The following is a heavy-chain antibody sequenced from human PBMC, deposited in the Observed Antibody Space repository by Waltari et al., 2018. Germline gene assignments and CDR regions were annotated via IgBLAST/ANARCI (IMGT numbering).Heavy chain of an antibody. CDR3: ARISWGSRVLAAPFDY. J-gene: IGHJ4*02. D-gene: IGHD2-15*01. CDR1: GFTFSRYW. V-gene: IGHV3-74*01. Sequence: EVQLVESGGGLVQPGGSLRLSCAASGFTFSRYWMPWVRQAPGKGLVWVSRINSDGSSTSYADSVKGRFTISRDNAKNTLYLQMNSLRAEDTAVYYCARISWGSRVLAAPFDYWGQGTLVTVSS. CDR2: INSDGSST.